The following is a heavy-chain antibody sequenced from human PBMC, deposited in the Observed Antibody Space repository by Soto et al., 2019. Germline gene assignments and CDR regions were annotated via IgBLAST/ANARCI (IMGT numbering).Heavy chain of an antibody. CDR2: IYHSGST. V-gene: IGHV4-30-2*01. CDR1: VGSISSGGYA. Sequence: SETLSVACAFSVGSISSGGYAWSGIRQPPGKGLEWIGYIYHSGSTYYNPSLKSRVTISVDMSKNQLSLKLSSVTAADTAVYYCARGLRFLEWFDYWGHGTLFTVSS. J-gene: IGHJ4*01. D-gene: IGHD3-3*01. CDR3: ARGLRFLEWFDY.